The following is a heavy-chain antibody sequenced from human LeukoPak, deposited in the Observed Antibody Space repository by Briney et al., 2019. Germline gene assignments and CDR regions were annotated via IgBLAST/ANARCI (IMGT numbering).Heavy chain of an antibody. Sequence: PGRSLRLSCAASGFTFSSYGMHWVRQAPGKGLEWVAVISYDGSNKYYADSVKGRFTISRDNSKNTLYLQMNSLRAEDTAVYYCAKDSWMQGIAAAGNDYWGQGTLVTVSS. CDR1: GFTFSSYG. J-gene: IGHJ4*02. CDR2: ISYDGSNK. V-gene: IGHV3-30*18. CDR3: AKDSWMQGIAAAGNDY. D-gene: IGHD6-13*01.